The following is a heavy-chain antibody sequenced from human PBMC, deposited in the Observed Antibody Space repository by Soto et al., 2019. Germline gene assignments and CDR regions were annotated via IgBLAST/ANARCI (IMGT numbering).Heavy chain of an antibody. V-gene: IGHV2-5*02. CDR3: AQSKWELLRAFEV. CDR1: GFSLTRSEVG. Sequence: QITLKESGPTLVKPTQTLTLTCTFAGFSLTRSEVGVGWIRQPPGKALEWLALIYWDDEKLYSPSLKTRLTITRRTSENQVVLTRTNMDPVDTATYFCAQSKWELLRAFEVWGQGTMVTVSS. CDR2: IYWDDEK. D-gene: IGHD1-26*01. J-gene: IGHJ3*01.